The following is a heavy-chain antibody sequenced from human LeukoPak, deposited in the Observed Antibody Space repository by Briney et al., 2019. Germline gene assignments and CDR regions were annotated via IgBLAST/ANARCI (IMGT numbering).Heavy chain of an antibody. CDR1: GGTFSSYA. CDR2: IIPILGIA. J-gene: IGHJ4*02. V-gene: IGHV1-69*04. CDR3: ARGPLKRYCSSTSCYVPLDY. Sequence: ASVKVSCKASGGTFSSYAISWVRQAPGQGLEWMGRIIPILGIANYAQKFQGRVTITADKSTSTAYMELSSLRSEDTAVYYCARGPLKRYCSSTSCYVPLDYWGQGTLVTVSS. D-gene: IGHD2-2*01.